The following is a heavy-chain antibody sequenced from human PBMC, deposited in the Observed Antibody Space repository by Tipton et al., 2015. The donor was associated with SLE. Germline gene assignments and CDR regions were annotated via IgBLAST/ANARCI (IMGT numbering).Heavy chain of an antibody. J-gene: IGHJ5*02. V-gene: IGHV4-34*01. CDR1: GGSFSGYY. CDR3: ASVMDYGAP. CDR2: INHSGST. D-gene: IGHD4/OR15-4a*01. Sequence: TLSLTCAVYGGSFSGYYWSWIRQPPGKGLEWIGEINHSGSTNYNPSLKSRVTISVDTSKNQFSLKLSSVTAADTAVYYCASVMDYGAPWGQGTLVTVSS.